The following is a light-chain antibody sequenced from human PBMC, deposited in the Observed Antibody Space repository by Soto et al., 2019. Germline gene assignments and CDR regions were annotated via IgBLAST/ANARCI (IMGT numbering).Light chain of an antibody. CDR3: QVWDSSSDHVL. CDR1: NIGRKG. CDR2: YDS. J-gene: IGLJ2*01. Sequence: SYELTQPPSVSVAPGETARITCGGNNIGRKGVHWYYQKPGQAPVLVIYYDSDRPSGIPERFSGSNSGNTATLTITSVEAGDEADYYCQVWDSSSDHVLFGGGTKVTVL. V-gene: IGLV3-21*01.